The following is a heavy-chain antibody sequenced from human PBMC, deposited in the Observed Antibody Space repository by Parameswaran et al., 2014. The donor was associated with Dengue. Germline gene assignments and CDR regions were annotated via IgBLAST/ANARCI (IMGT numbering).Heavy chain of an antibody. CDR2: ISSSSSYI. V-gene: IGHV3-21*01. Sequence: WIRQPQEGLEWVSSISSSSSYIYYADSVKGRFTISRDNAKNSLYLQMNSLRAEDTAVYYCARDISNYSMDVWGQGTTVTVSS. J-gene: IGHJ6*02. CDR3: ARDISNYSMDV. D-gene: IGHD3-3*02.